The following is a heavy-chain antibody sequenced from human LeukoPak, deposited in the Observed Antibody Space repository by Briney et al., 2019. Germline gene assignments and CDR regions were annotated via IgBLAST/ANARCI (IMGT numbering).Heavy chain of an antibody. CDR1: GGTFSSYA. D-gene: IGHD6-6*01. J-gene: IGHJ5*02. CDR3: ARGAARVIEYDWFDP. Sequence: GASVKVSCKASGGTFSSYAISWVRQAPGQGLEWMGGIIPIFGTANYAQKFQGRVTITADKSTNTAYMELSSLRSEDTAVYYCARGAARVIEYDWFDPWGQGTLVTVSS. V-gene: IGHV1-69*06. CDR2: IIPIFGTA.